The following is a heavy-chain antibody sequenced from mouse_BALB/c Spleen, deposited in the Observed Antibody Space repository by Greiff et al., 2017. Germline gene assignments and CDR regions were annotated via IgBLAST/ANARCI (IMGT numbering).Heavy chain of an antibody. CDR3: ARSKDWFAY. CDR1: GYSFTSYY. J-gene: IGHJ3*01. V-gene: IGHV1S135*01. CDR2: IDPFNGGT. Sequence: EVQLQQSGPELMKPGASVKISCKASGYSFTSYYMHWVKQSHGKSLEWIGYIDPFNGGTSYNQKFKGKATLTVDKSSSTAYMHLSSLTSEDSAVYYCARSKDWFAYWGQGTLVTVSA.